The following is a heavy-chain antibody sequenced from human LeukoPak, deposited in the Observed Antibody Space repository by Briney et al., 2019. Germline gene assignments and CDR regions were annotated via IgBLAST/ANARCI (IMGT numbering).Heavy chain of an antibody. Sequence: SQTLSLTCAVSGGSISSGGYSWSWIRQPPGKGLEWIGYIYQSGSTYYNPSLKTRVTISVDRSKNQFSLKLSSVTAADTAVYYCASSYYYDSSGLDYWGQGTLVTVSS. D-gene: IGHD3-22*01. CDR3: ASSYYYDSSGLDY. J-gene: IGHJ4*02. CDR1: GGSISSGGYS. CDR2: IYQSGST. V-gene: IGHV4-30-2*01.